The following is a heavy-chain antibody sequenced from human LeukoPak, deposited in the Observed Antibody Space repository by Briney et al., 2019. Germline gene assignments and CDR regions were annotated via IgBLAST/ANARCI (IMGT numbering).Heavy chain of an antibody. CDR3: ARDVGASAPDAFDI. Sequence: TGGSLRLSCAASGFTFSDYWMTWVRQAPGKGLEWVANIRQDGNSKYYIDSVKGRFTISRDNAKSSLYLQMNSLRAEDTDVYYCARDVGASAPDAFDIWGQGTMVTVSS. CDR1: GFTFSDYW. J-gene: IGHJ3*02. D-gene: IGHD3-16*01. CDR2: IRQDGNSK. V-gene: IGHV3-7*01.